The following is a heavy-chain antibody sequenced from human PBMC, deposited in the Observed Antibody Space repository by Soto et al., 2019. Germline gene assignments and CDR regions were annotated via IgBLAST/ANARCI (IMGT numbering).Heavy chain of an antibody. CDR3: ASPNTNWGYPAQFDY. CDR2: IYYSGST. CDR1: GGSISSSSYY. J-gene: IGHJ4*02. D-gene: IGHD7-27*01. V-gene: IGHV4-39*01. Sequence: QLQLQESGPGLVKPSETLSLTCTVSGGSISSSSYYWGWIRQPPGKGLEWIGSIYYSGSTYYNPSLKSRVTISVDTSKNQFSLKLSSVTAADTAVYYCASPNTNWGYPAQFDYWGQGTLVTVSS.